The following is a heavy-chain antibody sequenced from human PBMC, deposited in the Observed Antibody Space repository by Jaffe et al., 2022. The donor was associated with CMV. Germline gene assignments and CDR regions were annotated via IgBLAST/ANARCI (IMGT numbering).Heavy chain of an antibody. CDR1: GGSISSGGYY. D-gene: IGHD2-21*02. J-gene: IGHJ4*02. Sequence: QVQLQESGPGLVKPSQTLSLTCTVSGGSISSGGYYWSWIRQHPGKGLEWIGYIYYSGSTYYNPSLKSRVTISVDTSKNQFSLKLSSVTAADTAVYYCARTPKRDGGAYCGGDCYPPDFDYWGQGTLVTVSS. CDR3: ARTPKRDGGAYCGGDCYPPDFDY. V-gene: IGHV4-31*03. CDR2: IYYSGST.